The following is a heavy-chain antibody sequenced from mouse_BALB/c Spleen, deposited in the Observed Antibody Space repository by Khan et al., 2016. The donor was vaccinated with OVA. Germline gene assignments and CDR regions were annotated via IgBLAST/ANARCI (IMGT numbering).Heavy chain of an antibody. V-gene: IGHV1S29*02. J-gene: IGHJ3*01. CDR1: GYTLPDYN. Sequence: VQLQQPGPELVKIGASVKISCKASGYTLPDYNMDCVRQSLVASLEGTGYIFPKTGDTVYNHRFTTKATLTVDSSSSTAYMELRSLTSEDSEVYFCRRSGYGSFGYWSQGTLVTVSA. CDR3: RRSGYGSFGY. CDR2: IFPKTGDT. D-gene: IGHD1-2*01.